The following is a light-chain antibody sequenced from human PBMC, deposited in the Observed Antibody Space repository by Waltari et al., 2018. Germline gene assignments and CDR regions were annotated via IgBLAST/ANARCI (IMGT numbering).Light chain of an antibody. Sequence: EIVMTQSPATLSVSPGERATLSCRASQSLNTTLAWYQQKPGQAPRLLIYGASPRATGIPARFSGHGSGTDFTLTISSLQSEDFALYYCQQYNNWPPYTFAQGTKLEIK. J-gene: IGKJ2*01. CDR1: QSLNTT. CDR2: GAS. V-gene: IGKV3-15*01. CDR3: QQYNNWPPYT.